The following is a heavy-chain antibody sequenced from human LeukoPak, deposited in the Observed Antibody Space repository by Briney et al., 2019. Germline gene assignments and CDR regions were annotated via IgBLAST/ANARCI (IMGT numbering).Heavy chain of an antibody. J-gene: IGHJ4*02. Sequence: SVKVSCKASGYTFTGYYMHWVRQAPGQGLEWMGWINPNSGGTNYAQKFQGRVTMTRDTSISTAYMELSRLRSDDTAVYYCARAIVVVGGTQSDYWGQGTLVTVSS. V-gene: IGHV1-2*02. CDR2: INPNSGGT. D-gene: IGHD2-2*01. CDR1: GYTFTGYY. CDR3: ARAIVVVGGTQSDY.